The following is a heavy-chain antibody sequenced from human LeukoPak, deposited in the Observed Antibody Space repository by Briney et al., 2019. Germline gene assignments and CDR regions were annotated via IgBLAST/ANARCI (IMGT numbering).Heavy chain of an antibody. CDR3: ARGNFRTFDY. CDR1: GYTFTGYY. J-gene: IGHJ4*02. Sequence: ASVKVSCKASGYTFTGYYMHWVRQAPGQGLEWMGWINPNSGGTNYAQKFQGRVTMTRNTSISTAYMELSSLRSEDTAVYYCARGNFRTFDYWGQGTLVTVSS. CDR2: INPNSGGT. V-gene: IGHV1-2*02.